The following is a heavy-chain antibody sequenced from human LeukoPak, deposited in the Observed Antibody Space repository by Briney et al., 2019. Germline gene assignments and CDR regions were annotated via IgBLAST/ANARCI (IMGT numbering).Heavy chain of an antibody. CDR1: GFTFSSHG. D-gene: IGHD3-16*01. J-gene: IGHJ4*02. V-gene: IGHV3-30*02. CDR3: AKELNMITFAPFDY. CDR2: IRYDGSNK. Sequence: GGSLRLSCAASGFTFSSHGMHWVRQAPGKGLEWVAFIRYDGSNKYYADSVKGRFTISRDNSKNTLYLQMNSLRAEDTAVYYCAKELNMITFAPFDYWGQGTLVTVSS.